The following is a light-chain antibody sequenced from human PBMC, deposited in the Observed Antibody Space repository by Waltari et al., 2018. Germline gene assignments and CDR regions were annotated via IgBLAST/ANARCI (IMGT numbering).Light chain of an antibody. CDR2: EAS. CDR1: QSVRSH. CDR3: QQRSGWPHN. Sequence: EIVLTQSPATLSVSPGERATLSCRASQSVRSHLAWYQQKPGHAPRLLIYEASSRASGIPARFSGSGSGTDFTLTIRSLEPADFAVYYCQQRSGWPHNFGGGTKVENK. J-gene: IGKJ4*01. V-gene: IGKV3-11*01.